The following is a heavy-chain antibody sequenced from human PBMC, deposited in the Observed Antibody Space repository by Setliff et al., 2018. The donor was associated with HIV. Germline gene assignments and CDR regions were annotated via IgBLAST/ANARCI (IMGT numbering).Heavy chain of an antibody. D-gene: IGHD5-18*01. J-gene: IGHJ6*03. CDR1: GGSIGIYY. CDR3: ARDLSGYSYGSYYYYMDV. V-gene: IGHV4-4*07. Sequence: SETLSLTCTVSGGSIGIYYWNWIRQPAGKGLEWIGRIHTSGNTNYNPSLKSRVTMSVDTSKNHFSLKLSSVTAADTAVYYCARDLSGYSYGSYYYYMDVWGKGTTVTVSS. CDR2: IHTSGNT.